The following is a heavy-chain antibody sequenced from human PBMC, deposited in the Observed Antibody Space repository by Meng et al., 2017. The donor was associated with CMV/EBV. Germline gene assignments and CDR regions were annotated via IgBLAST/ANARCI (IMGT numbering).Heavy chain of an antibody. D-gene: IGHD2-2*02. V-gene: IGHV3-21*01. J-gene: IGHJ4*02. CDR1: GFTFSSYS. CDR2: ISSSSSYI. Sequence: GESLNISCAASGFTFSSYSMDWVRQAPGKGLEWVSSISSSSSYIYYADSVKGRFTISRDNAKNSLYLQMNSLRAEDTAVYYCAAYCSSTSCYIWGQGTLVTVSS. CDR3: AAYCSSTSCYI.